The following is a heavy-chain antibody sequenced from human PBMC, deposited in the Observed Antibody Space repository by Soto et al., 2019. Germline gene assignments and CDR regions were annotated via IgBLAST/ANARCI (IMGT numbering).Heavy chain of an antibody. CDR3: ARGGNRYSNVASGVGGFDF. J-gene: IGHJ4*02. CDR1: GASISSSY. V-gene: IGHV4-59*01. CDR2: VYHTGAT. Sequence: SETLSLTCNVSGASISSSYWSWIRQSPERGLEWIAYVYHTGATNYNPSLKSRVTISLDTSKGQFSLNLTSLTTADTAVYFCARGGNRYSNVASGVGGFDFWGQGSLVTVSS. D-gene: IGHD5-12*01.